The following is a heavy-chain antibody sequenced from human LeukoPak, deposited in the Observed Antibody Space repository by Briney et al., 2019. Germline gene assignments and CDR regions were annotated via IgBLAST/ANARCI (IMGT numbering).Heavy chain of an antibody. CDR1: GFTFSSYW. CDR2: INTDGSRT. CDR3: AKDHWNGANYFDY. J-gene: IGHJ4*02. D-gene: IGHD1-1*01. Sequence: GGSLRLSCAAAGFTFSSYWMHWVRQAPGKGLVWVSLINTDGSRTSYADSGKGRFTVSRDNSKNTLYLQMNSLRAEDTALYYCAKDHWNGANYFDYWGQGTLVTVSS. V-gene: IGHV3-74*01.